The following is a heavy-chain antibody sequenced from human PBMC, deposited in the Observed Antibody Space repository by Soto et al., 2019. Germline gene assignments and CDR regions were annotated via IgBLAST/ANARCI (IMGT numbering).Heavy chain of an antibody. Sequence: EVQLVQSGAEVKKPGASLKISCKAFRYSFTDYWIGWVRQMPGKGLEWMGFTYPGDSDTKYSPPFQRQFTLSADKSSSTAYQQCSTRTAWCNVRQLRTSLTSSWYSLANWGEGTVVTATS. CDR1: RYSFTDYW. D-gene: IGHD6-13*01. J-gene: IGHJ4*02. CDR3: TSLTSSWYSLAN. CDR2: TYPGDSDT. V-gene: IGHV5-51*01.